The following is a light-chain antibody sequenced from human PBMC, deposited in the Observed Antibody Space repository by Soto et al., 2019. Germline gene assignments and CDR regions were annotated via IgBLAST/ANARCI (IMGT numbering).Light chain of an antibody. CDR1: SSNIGAGYD. V-gene: IGLV1-40*01. CDR2: GNI. J-gene: IGLJ3*02. CDR3: QSYDSSLSGWV. Sequence: QSVLTQPPSVSGAPGQRVTISCTGRSSNIGAGYDVHWYQQLPGTAPKLLIYGNINRPSGVPDRISGSKSGTSASLAITGLQAEDEADYYCQSYDSSLSGWVFGGGTKVTVL.